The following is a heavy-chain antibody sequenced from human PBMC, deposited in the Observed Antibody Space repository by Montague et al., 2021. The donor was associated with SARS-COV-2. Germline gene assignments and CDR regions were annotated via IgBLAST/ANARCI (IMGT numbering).Heavy chain of an antibody. D-gene: IGHD1-1*01. CDR2: ISYSGKT. CDR1: GGSISSRNSY. Sequence: SETLSLTCTVSGGSISSRNSYWGWVRQSPGKGLEWIGTISYSGKTYHNPSLGSRVTMSVDTSQSQFSLKLASVTAADTAVYYCARHADWMVWTGELTELEYWGKGTLVTVSS. CDR3: ARHADWMVWTGELTELEY. V-gene: IGHV4-39*01. J-gene: IGHJ4*02.